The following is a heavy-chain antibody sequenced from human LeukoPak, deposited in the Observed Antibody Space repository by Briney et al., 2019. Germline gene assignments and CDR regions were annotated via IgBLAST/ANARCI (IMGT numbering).Heavy chain of an antibody. J-gene: IGHJ4*02. CDR3: STAPAWDLLYYN. D-gene: IGHD1-26*01. Sequence: GGSLRLSCAASGFRLSSDYMSWVRQAPGKGLEWVSFVYNGDTYYADSAKVRFTISSDNSKNTLYLQMDNPRAEDTAVYYCSTAPAWDLLYYNWGQGTLVTVAS. V-gene: IGHV3-53*01. CDR2: VYNGDT. CDR1: GFRLSSDY.